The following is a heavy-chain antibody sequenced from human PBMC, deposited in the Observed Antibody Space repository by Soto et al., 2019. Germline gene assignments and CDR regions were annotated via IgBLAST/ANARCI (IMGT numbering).Heavy chain of an antibody. CDR1: GYTFVAFD. CDR3: VRQAGGASTPGDDY. V-gene: IGHV1-8*01. Sequence: QVQLVQSGAEVKKPGASVKVSCKASGYTFVAFDIAWVRQASGQGLEWVGWVNPDTGDTAYKREFQGRLSMTRDTAINTVYMELSGLTPDDTAMYFCVRQAGGASTPGDDYWGQGTLVTVSP. J-gene: IGHJ4*02. CDR2: VNPDTGDT. D-gene: IGHD2-15*01.